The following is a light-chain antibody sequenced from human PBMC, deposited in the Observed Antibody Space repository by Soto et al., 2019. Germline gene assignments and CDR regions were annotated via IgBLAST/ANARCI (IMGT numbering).Light chain of an antibody. CDR3: QQSYSPPPVT. J-gene: IGKJ5*01. V-gene: IGKV1-39*01. CDR2: AAS. Sequence: DIPMTQSPSSLSASVGDRVTITCRASQSINRFLNWYRQKPGKAPKLLIYAASSLQSGVPSRFSGSGSATDLTLTISSLQPEDFATYYCQQSYSPPPVTFGQGTRLEIK. CDR1: QSINRF.